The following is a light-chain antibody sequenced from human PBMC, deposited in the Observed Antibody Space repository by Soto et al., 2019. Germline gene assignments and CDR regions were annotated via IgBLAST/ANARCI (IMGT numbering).Light chain of an antibody. CDR2: EAS. J-gene: IGKJ1*01. Sequence: EIVLTQSPDTLSLSPGEGATLSCRASQVVSRSYLAWYRQTPGQAPRLLISEASRRATGIPDRFSGSGSGTDFTLTISRLEPEDFAVYYCQQYGSLPETFGQGTRVEIK. V-gene: IGKV3-20*01. CDR1: QVVSRSY. CDR3: QQYGSLPET.